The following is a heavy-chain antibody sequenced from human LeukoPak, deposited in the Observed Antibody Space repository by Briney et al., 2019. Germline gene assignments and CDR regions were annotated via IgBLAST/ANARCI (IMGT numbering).Heavy chain of an antibody. CDR2: INPDGSEK. D-gene: IGHD3-16*01. V-gene: IGHV3-7*01. CDR3: ARTYAYDATGDRGH. Sequence: GGSLRLSCVASRFTFNKYYMSWVRQAPGKGLQWVANINPDGSEKYYVDSVKGRFTISRANAKNSLYLQMNSLRAEDTAVYYCARTYAYDATGDRGHWGQGTLVTVSS. J-gene: IGHJ4*02. CDR1: RFTFNKYY.